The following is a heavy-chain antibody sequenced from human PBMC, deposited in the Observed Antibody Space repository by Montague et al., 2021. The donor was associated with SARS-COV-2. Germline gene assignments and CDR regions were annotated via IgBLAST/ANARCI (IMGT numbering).Heavy chain of an antibody. J-gene: IGHJ4*02. CDR3: ARVPNGRHDN. CDR1: GDSVSSDTHS. V-gene: IGHV4-39*01. Sequence: SETLSLTCTVSGDSVSSDTHSWAWSRHPPGKGLELISTIYYKGNTYYNPSLRSRFTITINTSKNQFFLRVASVTAADTAVYYCARVPNGRHDNWGPGALVTVSS. D-gene: IGHD2-8*01. CDR2: IYYKGNT.